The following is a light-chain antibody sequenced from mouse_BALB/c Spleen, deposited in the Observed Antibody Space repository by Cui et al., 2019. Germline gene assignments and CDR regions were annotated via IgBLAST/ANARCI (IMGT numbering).Light chain of an antibody. J-gene: IGKJ2*01. V-gene: IGKV6-23*01. CDR2: WAS. CDR1: QDVGTA. Sequence: DIVMTQAHKFMSTSVGDRVSITCKASQDVGTAVAWYQQKPGQSPKLLIYWASTRHTGVPDRFTGSASGTDFTLTISNVQSQDLADYFCQQYSSYPLTFGGRTKLKIK. CDR3: QQYSSYPLT.